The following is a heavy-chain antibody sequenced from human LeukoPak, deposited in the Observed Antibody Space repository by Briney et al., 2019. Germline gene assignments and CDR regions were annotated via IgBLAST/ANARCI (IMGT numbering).Heavy chain of an antibody. J-gene: IGHJ3*02. CDR1: GFTFSSYS. V-gene: IGHV3-48*01. CDR2: ISSSSSTI. D-gene: IGHD3-22*01. Sequence: GGSLRLSCAASGFTFSSYSMNWVRQAPEKGLEWVSYISSSSSTIYYADSVKGRFTISRDNAKYSLYLQMNSLRAEDTAVYYCARDSYYYDSSGYYEGPSDAFDIWGQGTMVTVSS. CDR3: ARDSYYYDSSGYYEGPSDAFDI.